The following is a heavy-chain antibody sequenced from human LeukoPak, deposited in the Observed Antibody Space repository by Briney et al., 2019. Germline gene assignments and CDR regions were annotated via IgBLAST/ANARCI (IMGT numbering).Heavy chain of an antibody. CDR1: GFTFSSYG. CDR3: AKDGGVRGPDYYYYMDV. Sequence: GGSLRLSCAASGFTFSSYGMNWVRQAPGKGLEWVTFIRYDGSNKYYADSVKGRFTISRDSSKNTLYLQMNGLRPEDTAVYYCAKDGGVRGPDYYYYMDVWGKGTTVTISS. V-gene: IGHV3-30*02. J-gene: IGHJ6*03. CDR2: IRYDGSNK. D-gene: IGHD3-10*01.